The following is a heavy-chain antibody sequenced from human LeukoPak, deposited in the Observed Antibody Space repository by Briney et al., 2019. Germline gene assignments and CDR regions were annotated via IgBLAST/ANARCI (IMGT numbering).Heavy chain of an antibody. CDR3: ARAGYCSSTSCSYEQDDY. CDR2: ISSSSSYI. D-gene: IGHD2-2*01. V-gene: IGHV3-21*01. Sequence: TGGSLRLSCAASGFTFSSYSMNWVRQAPGKGLEWVSSISSSSSYIHYADSVKGRFTISRDNAKNSLYLQMNSLRAEDTAVYYCARAGYCSSTSCSYEQDDYWGQGTLVTVSS. J-gene: IGHJ4*02. CDR1: GFTFSSYS.